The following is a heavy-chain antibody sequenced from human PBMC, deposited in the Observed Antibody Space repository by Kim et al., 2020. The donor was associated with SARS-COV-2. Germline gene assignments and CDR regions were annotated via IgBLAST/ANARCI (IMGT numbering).Heavy chain of an antibody. J-gene: IGHJ4*02. CDR3: ARGPWQWLVPDY. D-gene: IGHD6-19*01. Sequence: NYNPSLKSRVTISVDTSKNQFSLKLSSVTAADTAVYYCARGPWQWLVPDYWGQGTLVTVSS. V-gene: IGHV4-34*01.